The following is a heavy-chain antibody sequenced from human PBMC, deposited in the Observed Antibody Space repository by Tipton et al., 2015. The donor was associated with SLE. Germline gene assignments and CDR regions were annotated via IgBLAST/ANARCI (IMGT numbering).Heavy chain of an antibody. D-gene: IGHD2-8*01. CDR3: ARPTWCYPFSFDF. J-gene: IGHJ4*02. CDR2: INPSGGST. V-gene: IGHV1-46*01. Sequence: QLVQSGAEVRKPGASVKVSCKASGYTFTSSYIHWVRQAPGQGLEWMGIINPSGGSTTYAQKFQGRVTLTRDTSTSTVYMELSSLRSEDTAVYYCARPTWCYPFSFDFWGQGPLVTVSS. CDR1: GYTFTSSY.